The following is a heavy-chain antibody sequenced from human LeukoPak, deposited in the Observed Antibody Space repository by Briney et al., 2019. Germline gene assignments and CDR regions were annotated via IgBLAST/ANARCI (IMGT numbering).Heavy chain of an antibody. CDR2: ISSSSSAL. Sequence: GGSLRLSCAASGFTFSSYTMNWVRQAPGKGLEWISYISSSSSALYYADSVKGRFTISRDNAKNSLYLQMNSLRAEDTAVYYCARQTFYYDTSGRHADVFDLWGQGTMVTVSS. CDR3: ARQTFYYDTSGRHADVFDL. CDR1: GFTFSSYT. V-gene: IGHV3-48*01. D-gene: IGHD3-22*01. J-gene: IGHJ3*01.